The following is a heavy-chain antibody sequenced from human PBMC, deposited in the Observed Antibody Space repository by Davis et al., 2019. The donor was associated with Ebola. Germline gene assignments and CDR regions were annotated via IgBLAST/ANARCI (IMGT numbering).Heavy chain of an antibody. V-gene: IGHV1-69*13. Sequence: SVKVSCKASGGTFSSYAISWVRQAPGQGLEWMGGIIPIFGTANYAQKFQGRVTITADESTSTAYMELSSLRSEDTAVYYCARGGYDYVWGSYRWNWFDPWGQGTLVTVSS. J-gene: IGHJ5*02. CDR2: IIPIFGTA. D-gene: IGHD3-16*02. CDR3: ARGGYDYVWGSYRWNWFDP. CDR1: GGTFSSYA.